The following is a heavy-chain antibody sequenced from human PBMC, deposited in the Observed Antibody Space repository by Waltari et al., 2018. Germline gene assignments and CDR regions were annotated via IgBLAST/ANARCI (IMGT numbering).Heavy chain of an antibody. CDR3: ATTTGQLVAFDI. J-gene: IGHJ3*02. CDR2: IYYSGST. D-gene: IGHD6-13*01. Sequence: QLQLQESGPGLVKPSETLSLTCTVSGCSISSSSYYWGWIRQPPGKGLEWIGSIYYSGSTYYNPSLKSRVTISVDTSKNQFSLKLSSVTAADTAVYYCATTTGQLVAFDIWGQGTMVTVSS. CDR1: GCSISSSSYY. V-gene: IGHV4-39*07.